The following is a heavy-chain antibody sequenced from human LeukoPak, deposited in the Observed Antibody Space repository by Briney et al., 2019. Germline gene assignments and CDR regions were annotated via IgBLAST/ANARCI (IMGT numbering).Heavy chain of an antibody. CDR2: TYYRSKWYN. CDR1: GDSVSSNIAA. V-gene: IGHV6-1*01. D-gene: IGHD4-17*01. Sequence: SQTLSLTCAISGDSVSSNIAAWNWLRQSPSRGLEWLGRTYYRSKWYNDYAVSVKSRITINPDTSKNQFSLQLNSVTPEDTAVYYCARSRVRYAHFDYWGQGTLVTVSS. CDR3: ARSRVRYAHFDY. J-gene: IGHJ4*02.